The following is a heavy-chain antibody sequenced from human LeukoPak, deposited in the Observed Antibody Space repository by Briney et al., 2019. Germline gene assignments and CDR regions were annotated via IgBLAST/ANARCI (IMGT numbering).Heavy chain of an antibody. CDR2: IYYSGST. CDR1: GGSISSSSYY. D-gene: IGHD3-10*01. J-gene: IGHJ4*02. V-gene: IGHV4-39*07. Sequence: SETLSLTCTVSGGSISSSSYYWGWIRQPPGKGLEWIGSIYYSGSTYYNPSLKSRVTISVDTSKNQFSLKLSSVTAADTAVYYCARGISGNIRYYFDYWGQGTLVTVSS. CDR3: ARGISGNIRYYFDY.